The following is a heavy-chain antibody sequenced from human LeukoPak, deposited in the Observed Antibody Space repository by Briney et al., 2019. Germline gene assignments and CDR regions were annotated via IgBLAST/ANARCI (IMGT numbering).Heavy chain of an antibody. CDR2: ISYSGST. CDR3: ARGHSGYDFDAFDI. Sequence: SETLSLTCTVSGGSISGYYWSWIRQPPGQGLEWIGYISYSGSTNYNPSLKSRVTISVDRTKSQFSLKLSSVTAAATAVYYCARGHSGYDFDAFDIWGQGTLVTVSS. J-gene: IGHJ3*02. D-gene: IGHD5-12*01. V-gene: IGHV4-59*01. CDR1: GGSISGYY.